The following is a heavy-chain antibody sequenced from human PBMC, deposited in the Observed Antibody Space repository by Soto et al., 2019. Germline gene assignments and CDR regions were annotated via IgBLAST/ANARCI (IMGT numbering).Heavy chain of an antibody. J-gene: IGHJ6*02. CDR3: AAPRDEYGSGVSWFTYGMDI. D-gene: IGHD3-10*01. Sequence: QPGGSLRLSCLASGFTFSDFAMTWVRHVPGRGLEWAASLDGAGGSTYYAESVRGRFSISRDNSQNTLFLQMKRLTVDDTAIYYCAAPRDEYGSGVSWFTYGMDIWGQGTTVTVSS. CDR2: LDGAGGST. V-gene: IGHV3-23*01. CDR1: GFTFSDFA.